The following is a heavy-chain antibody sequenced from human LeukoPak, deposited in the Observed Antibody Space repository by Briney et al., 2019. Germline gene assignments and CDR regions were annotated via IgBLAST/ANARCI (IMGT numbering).Heavy chain of an antibody. CDR3: ARAPLVLQYRWWFDP. Sequence: GGSLRLSCAASRCIFSRYEMNGVRKSPGKGREWISYISGSADTIYYADFEKGRFTITRDNAKNSLYLQMNSLRAEDTAVYHCARAPLVLQYRWWFDPWGQGTLVIVSS. CDR1: RCIFSRYE. V-gene: IGHV3-48*03. J-gene: IGHJ5*02. D-gene: IGHD5-24*01. CDR2: ISGSADTI.